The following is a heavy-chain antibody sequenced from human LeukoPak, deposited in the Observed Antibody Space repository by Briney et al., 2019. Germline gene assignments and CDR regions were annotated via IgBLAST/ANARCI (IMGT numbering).Heavy chain of an antibody. J-gene: IGHJ5*02. CDR1: GFTLSGYS. CDR3: ARDREYYGSGSYYSHNWFDP. CDR2: ISSCSSYI. D-gene: IGHD3-10*01. V-gene: IGHV3-21*01. Sequence: GGSLSLSCAASGFTLSGYSMNWVGQAAGKGLAWVSSISSCSSYIYYADSVKGRFTISRDNTKNSLYLQMNSLRAEDTAVYYCARDREYYGSGSYYSHNWFDPWGQGTLVTVSS.